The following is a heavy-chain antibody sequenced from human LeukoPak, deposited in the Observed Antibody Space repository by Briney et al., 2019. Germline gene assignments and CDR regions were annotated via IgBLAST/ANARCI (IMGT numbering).Heavy chain of an antibody. D-gene: IGHD6-6*01. CDR3: AKEKGGGYSSSSGYFDY. CDR2: IRYDGSNK. Sequence: GGSLRLSCAASGFTFSSYGMHWVRQAPGKGLEWVAFIRYDGSNKYYADSVKGRFTISRDNSKNTLYLQMNSLRAEDTAVYYCAKEKGGGYSSSSGYFDYWGQGTLVTVSS. CDR1: GFTFSSYG. V-gene: IGHV3-30*02. J-gene: IGHJ4*02.